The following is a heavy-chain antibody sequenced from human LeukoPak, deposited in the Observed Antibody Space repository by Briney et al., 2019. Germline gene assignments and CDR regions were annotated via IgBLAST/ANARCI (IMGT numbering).Heavy chain of an antibody. CDR3: TTEPYLGAFYFDS. CDR2: LDPRDGEV. CDR1: GYTFTGYY. D-gene: IGHD3-16*01. J-gene: IGHJ4*02. Sequence: ASVKVSCKASGYTFTGYYIHWVQQAPGKGLAWMGRLDPRDGEVLYADNFQGRVTMTADSSTGTAYLTLSSLTSVDTAVYYCTTEPYLGAFYFDSWGQGTLVTVSS. V-gene: IGHV1-69-2*01.